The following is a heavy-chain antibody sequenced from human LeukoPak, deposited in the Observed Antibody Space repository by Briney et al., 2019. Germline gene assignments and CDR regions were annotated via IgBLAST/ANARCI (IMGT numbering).Heavy chain of an antibody. CDR1: GLTVSSNY. CDR3: ARDRSSGTTYFFDL. V-gene: IGHV3-53*01. Sequence: GGSLRLSCAASGLTVSSNYMSWVRQAPGKGLEWVSVFYSGGSTYYADSVRGRFTISRDNSKNTLYLQMNSLRAEDTAVYYCARDRSSGTTYFFDLWGQGTLVTVSS. CDR2: FYSGGST. D-gene: IGHD2-2*01. J-gene: IGHJ4*02.